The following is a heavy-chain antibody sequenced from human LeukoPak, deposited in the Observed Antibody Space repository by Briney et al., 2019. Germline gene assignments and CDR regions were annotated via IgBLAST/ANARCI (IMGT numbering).Heavy chain of an antibody. CDR3: ARDSGSYGFDY. Sequence: SVKVSCKASGGTFSSYAISWVRQAPGQGLEWMGGIIPIFGTANYAQKFQGRVTITADESTSTAYMELSSLRSDDTAVYYCARDSGSYGFDYWGQGTLVTVSS. CDR2: IIPIFGTA. CDR1: GGTFSSYA. V-gene: IGHV1-69*01. J-gene: IGHJ4*02. D-gene: IGHD1-26*01.